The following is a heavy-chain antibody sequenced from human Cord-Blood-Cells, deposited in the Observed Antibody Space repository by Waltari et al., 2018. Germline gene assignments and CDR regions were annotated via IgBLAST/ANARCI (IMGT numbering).Heavy chain of an antibody. CDR2: ISGSGGST. V-gene: IGHV3-23*01. CDR1: GFTFSSYA. J-gene: IGHJ4*02. CDR3: AKARLSRGWYYFDY. Sequence: EVQLLESGGGLVQPGGSLRLSCAASGFTFSSYAMRRVRPAPGKGLEWVSAISGSGGSTYYADSVKGRFTISRDNSKNTLYLQMNSLRAEDTAVYYCAKARLSRGWYYFDYWGQGTLVTVSS. D-gene: IGHD6-19*01.